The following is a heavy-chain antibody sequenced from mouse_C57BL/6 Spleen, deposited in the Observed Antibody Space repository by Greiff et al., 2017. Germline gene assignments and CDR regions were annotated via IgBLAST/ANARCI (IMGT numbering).Heavy chain of an antibody. CDR3: TGEDYDGGYYFDY. CDR2: IDPETGGT. V-gene: IGHV1-15*01. J-gene: IGHJ2*01. CDR1: GYTFTDYE. D-gene: IGHD2-4*01. Sequence: QVQLQQSGAELVRPGASVTLSCKASGYTFTDYEMHWVKQTPVHGLEWIGAIDPETGGTAYNQKFKGKAILTADQSSSTAYLALRSLTSEDSAVCYCTGEDYDGGYYFDYWGQGTTLTVSS.